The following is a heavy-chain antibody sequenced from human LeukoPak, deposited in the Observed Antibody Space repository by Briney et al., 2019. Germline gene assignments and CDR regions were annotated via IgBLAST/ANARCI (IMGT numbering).Heavy chain of an antibody. J-gene: IGHJ1*01. Sequence: GGSLRLSCAATDFTFSSYEMNWVRQAPGKGLEWVSYISITGNTIYYADSVKGRFTISRDNAENSLYLQMNSLRAEDTAVYYCPRERWRQSQTTFEFRAQGTLVTVSS. CDR2: ISITGNTI. D-gene: IGHD5-24*01. CDR1: DFTFSSYE. V-gene: IGHV3-48*03. CDR3: PRERWRQSQTTFEF.